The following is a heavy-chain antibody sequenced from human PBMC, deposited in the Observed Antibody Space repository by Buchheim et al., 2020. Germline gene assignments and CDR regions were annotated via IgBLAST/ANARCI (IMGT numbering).Heavy chain of an antibody. CDR3: ARGSPMVF. V-gene: IGHV4-61*02. CDR2: IYPSGST. Sequence: QVQLQESGPGLVKPSQPLSLTCTVSGGSISRGSYYWTWLRQPAGKGLEWIGRIYPSGSTNDNPSLKSRVTISVYTSKNQISLKLSSVTAADTAMYYCARGSPMVFWGQGTL. CDR1: GGSISRGSYY. J-gene: IGHJ4*02. D-gene: IGHD3-10*01.